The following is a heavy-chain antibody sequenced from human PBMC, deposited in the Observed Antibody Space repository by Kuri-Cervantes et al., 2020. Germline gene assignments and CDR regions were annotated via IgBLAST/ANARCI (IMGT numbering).Heavy chain of an antibody. V-gene: IGHV3-74*03. Sequence: GGSLRPSCAGSGFPFSNYWMYWVRQVPGKGLVWVSRINNDGSRIMYADSVKGRFTISRDNTKNTLFLQMNNLRAEDTALYFCARDKEDCGGDCHSPFDHWGQGTLVTVSS. J-gene: IGHJ4*02. CDR1: GFPFSNYW. CDR3: ARDKEDCGGDCHSPFDH. CDR2: INNDGSRI. D-gene: IGHD2-21*02.